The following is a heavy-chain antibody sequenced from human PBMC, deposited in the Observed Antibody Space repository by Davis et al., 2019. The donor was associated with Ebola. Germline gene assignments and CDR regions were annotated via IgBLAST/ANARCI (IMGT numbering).Heavy chain of an antibody. J-gene: IGHJ4*02. Sequence: GESLKISCKGSGYGFADYWIAWVRQPPGKGLEWMGIIYAGDSASRYSPSFEGQVTISVDRSINTAYLQWRSLRASDTAIYYCARQESLYGWSDYWGQGTLVTVSS. CDR1: GYGFADYW. D-gene: IGHD2-8*01. CDR3: ARQESLYGWSDY. CDR2: IYAGDSAS. V-gene: IGHV5-51*01.